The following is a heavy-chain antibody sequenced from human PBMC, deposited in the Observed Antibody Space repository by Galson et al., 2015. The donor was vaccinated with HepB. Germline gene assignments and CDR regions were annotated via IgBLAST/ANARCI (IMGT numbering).Heavy chain of an antibody. CDR2: IKQDGSEK. V-gene: IGHV3-7*03. Sequence: SLRLSCAASGFTFSSYWMSWVRQAPGKGLEWVANIKQDGSEKYYVDSVKGRFTISRDNAKNSLYLQMNSLRAEDTAVYYCARDRGARGSSWYYYCGMDVWGQGTTVTVSS. CDR1: GFTFSSYW. D-gene: IGHD6-13*01. CDR3: ARDRGARGSSWYYYCGMDV. J-gene: IGHJ6*02.